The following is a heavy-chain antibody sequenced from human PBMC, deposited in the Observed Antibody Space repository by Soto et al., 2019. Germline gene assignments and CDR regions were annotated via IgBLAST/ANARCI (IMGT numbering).Heavy chain of an antibody. CDR3: ARVSSSIVVVPDYGMDV. J-gene: IGHJ6*02. CDR2: LSGKNGNT. Sequence: QVQLVQSGVEVKKPGASVKVSCKASGYTRISHGISWVRQAPGQGLEWMGWLSGKNGNTKCAQKLQRRITLTTDTSTSTDYMELRSLRSYDTAVYYCARVSSSIVVVPDYGMDVWGQGTTVTVSS. CDR1: GYTRISHG. D-gene: IGHD2-15*01. V-gene: IGHV1-18*04.